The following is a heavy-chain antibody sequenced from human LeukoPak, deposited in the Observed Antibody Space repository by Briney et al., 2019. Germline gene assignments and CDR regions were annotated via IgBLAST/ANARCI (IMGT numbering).Heavy chain of an antibody. CDR1: GYSFTSYW. D-gene: IGHD2-2*01. CDR2: IDPSDSYT. J-gene: IGHJ4*02. V-gene: IGHV5-10-1*01. Sequence: GESLRTSCKGSGYSFTSYWISWVRQMPGKGLEWMGRIDPSDSYTNYSPSFQGHVTISADKSISTAYLRWSSLKASDTAMYYCAREPQEGYCSSTSCYALLFDYWGQGTLVTVSS. CDR3: AREPQEGYCSSTSCYALLFDY.